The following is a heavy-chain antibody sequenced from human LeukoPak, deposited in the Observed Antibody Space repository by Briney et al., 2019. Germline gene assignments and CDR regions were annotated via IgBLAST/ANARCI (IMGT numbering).Heavy chain of an antibody. D-gene: IGHD3-10*01. V-gene: IGHV1-8*02. CDR1: GYTFTGYY. Sequence: ASVKVSCKASGYTFTGYYMHWVRQAPGQGLEWMGWMNPNSGNTGYAQKFQGRVTMTRNTSISTAYMELSSLRSEDTAVYYCARAPGGAMARWGQGTLVTVSS. J-gene: IGHJ4*02. CDR2: MNPNSGNT. CDR3: ARAPGGAMAR.